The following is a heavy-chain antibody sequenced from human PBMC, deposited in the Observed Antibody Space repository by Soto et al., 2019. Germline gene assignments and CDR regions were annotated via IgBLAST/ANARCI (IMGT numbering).Heavy chain of an antibody. V-gene: IGHV4-4*02. CDR3: ARGYGSGSYTIDYYYYGMDV. CDR2: IYHSGST. Sequence: SATLSLTCAVSAGSISRSNWWSWVRHPPRKGLEWIGEIYHSGSTNYNPSLKSRVTISVDKSRNQFSLKLSSVTAADTAVYYCARGYGSGSYTIDYYYYGMDVWGQGTTVT. D-gene: IGHD3-10*01. CDR1: AGSISRSNW. J-gene: IGHJ6*02.